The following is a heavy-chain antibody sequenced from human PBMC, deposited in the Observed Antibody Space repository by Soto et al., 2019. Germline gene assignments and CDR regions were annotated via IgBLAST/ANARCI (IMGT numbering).Heavy chain of an antibody. CDR2: IRQDGGDK. CDR1: GFTFSNYW. Sequence: EVQLVASGGGLVQPGGSLRLSCVASGFTFSNYWMGWVRQAPGKGLEWVANIRQDGGDKRDLDSVKGRFTISRDNVQNSLYLQMNSLRAEDTAVYYCARIDCGGNCYSRSWYFDIWGRGTLVTVSS. V-gene: IGHV3-7*03. CDR3: ARIDCGGNCYSRSWYFDI. D-gene: IGHD2-21*01. J-gene: IGHJ2*01.